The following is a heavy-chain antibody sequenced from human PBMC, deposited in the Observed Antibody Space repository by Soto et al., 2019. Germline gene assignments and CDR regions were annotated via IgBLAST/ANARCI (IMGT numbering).Heavy chain of an antibody. Sequence: QVQLVESGGGVVQHGRSLRLSCAASRFTFSSYAMHWVRRAPGKGLEWVAAVSNEGKSGFYADSVSGRFTVSRDNSNDSLDLQMDSLPPEDTLLFYWAILDKITGGCSWGQGTVVTVYS. V-gene: IGHV3-30*14. CDR1: RFTFSSYA. CDR2: VSNEGKSG. D-gene: IGHD6-19*01. J-gene: IGHJ4*02. CDR3: AILDKITGGCS.